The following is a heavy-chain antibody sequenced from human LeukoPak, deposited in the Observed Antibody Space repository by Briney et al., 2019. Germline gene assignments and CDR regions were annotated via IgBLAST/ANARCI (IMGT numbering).Heavy chain of an antibody. Sequence: ASVKVSCKASGGTFSSYAISWVRQAPGQGLEWMGGIIPIFGTANYAQKFQGRVTITADESTSTAYMELSSLRSEDTAVYYCARGGEYQLLLHYHYYYGMDVWGQGTTVTVSS. CDR2: IIPIFGTA. CDR3: ARGGEYQLLLHYHYYYGMDV. CDR1: GGTFSSYA. V-gene: IGHV1-69*01. J-gene: IGHJ6*02. D-gene: IGHD2-2*01.